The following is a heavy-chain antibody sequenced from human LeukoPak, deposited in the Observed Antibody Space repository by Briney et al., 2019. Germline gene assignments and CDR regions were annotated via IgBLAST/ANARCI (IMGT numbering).Heavy chain of an antibody. CDR1: GFTFSDYY. J-gene: IGHJ4*02. CDR2: ISSSGSTI. CDR3: ASPYSSSWYPPVEGPFDY. V-gene: IGHV3-11*01. Sequence: GGSLRLSCAASGFTFSDYYMSWIRQAPGKGLEWVSYISSSGSTIYYADSVKGRFTISRDNAKNSLYLQMNSLRAEDTAVYYCASPYSSSWYPPVEGPFDYWGQGTLVTVSS. D-gene: IGHD6-13*01.